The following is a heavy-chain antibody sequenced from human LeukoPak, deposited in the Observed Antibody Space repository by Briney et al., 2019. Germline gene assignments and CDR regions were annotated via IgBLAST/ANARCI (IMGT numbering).Heavy chain of an antibody. CDR3: ARDYRSGAPDYLDS. CDR1: GFTFSTYD. Sequence: GGSQRLSCVASGFTFSTYDMHWVRQAPGKGLERVAVILSGGDIKIYADSVKGRFTISRDNSKNTLYLEMNSLRVDDTAVYWCARDYRSGAPDYLDSWGQGTLVTVSS. D-gene: IGHD1-14*01. CDR2: ILSGGDIK. V-gene: IGHV3-30-3*01. J-gene: IGHJ4*02.